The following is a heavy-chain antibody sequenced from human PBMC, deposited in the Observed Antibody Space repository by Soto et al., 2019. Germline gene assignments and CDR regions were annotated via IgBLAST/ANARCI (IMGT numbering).Heavy chain of an antibody. J-gene: IGHJ4*02. CDR2: IYSDGTT. Sequence: EVQLVESGGDLVQPGGSLRLSCAASAFTVSSTYMTWVRQASGKGLEWVSLIYSDGTTYYADSVKGRFTISRHNSNNTLYLQMNSLRAEDTAVYYCARAFHPGRYIYGFFDNWGQGTLASVSS. CDR1: AFTVSSTY. D-gene: IGHD5-18*01. CDR3: ARAFHPGRYIYGFFDN. V-gene: IGHV3-53*04.